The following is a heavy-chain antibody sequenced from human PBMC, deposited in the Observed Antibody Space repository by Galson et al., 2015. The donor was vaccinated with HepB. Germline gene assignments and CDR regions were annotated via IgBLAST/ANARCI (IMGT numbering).Heavy chain of an antibody. CDR1: GGSFSRSY. CDR2: INHSGST. CDR3: ARGRLWFGESHVGY. J-gene: IGHJ4*02. V-gene: IGHV4-34*01. Sequence: SATLSLTCAVHGGSFSRSYWSWMRQPPGKGLEWCGEINHSGSTNYHPSLKSRVTIAVDTTKNHFSLKLSSVTAADTAVYYCARGRLWFGESHVGYWGQGTLVPVSS. D-gene: IGHD3-10*01.